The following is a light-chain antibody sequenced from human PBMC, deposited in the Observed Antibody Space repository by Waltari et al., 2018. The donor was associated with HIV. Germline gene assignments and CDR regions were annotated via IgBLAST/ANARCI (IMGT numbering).Light chain of an antibody. CDR3: AAWDDSLSGWV. J-gene: IGLJ3*02. V-gene: IGLV1-47*01. CDR2: RNN. Sequence: SVLTQPPSASGPPGQRVTSSCSGSSSNIGRNSVSLYQQLPGTTPKLLIYRNNQRPSGVPDRFSGSKSGTSASLAISGLRSEDEADYYCAAWDDSLSGWVFGGGTKLTVL. CDR1: SSNIGRNS.